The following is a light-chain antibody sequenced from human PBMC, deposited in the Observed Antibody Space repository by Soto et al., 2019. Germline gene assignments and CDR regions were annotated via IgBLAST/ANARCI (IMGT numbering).Light chain of an antibody. J-gene: IGKJ5*01. CDR1: QSVSSY. Sequence: EIVLTQSPATLSLSPGERATLSCRASQSVSSYLAWYQQKPGQAPRLLIYDASNRATGIPARFSGSGSGTDFTLTISSLEPEDFAVYYCQQRSNWSPSITFGQGTDWRL. V-gene: IGKV3-11*01. CDR3: QQRSNWSPSIT. CDR2: DAS.